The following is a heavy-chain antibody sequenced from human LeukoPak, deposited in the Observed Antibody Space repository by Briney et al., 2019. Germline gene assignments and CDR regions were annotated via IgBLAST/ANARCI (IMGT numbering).Heavy chain of an antibody. CDR3: ARGHGAHYGDYVSGWFDP. D-gene: IGHD4-17*01. Sequence: SVKVSCKASGGTFNIDTITWVRQAPGQGLEWMGGSISILGTTNYAQKFQGRVTITADESTSTAYMELSSLRSEDTAVCYCARGHGAHYGDYVSGWFDPWGQGTLVTVSS. CDR1: GGTFNIDT. CDR2: SISILGTT. V-gene: IGHV1-69*13. J-gene: IGHJ5*02.